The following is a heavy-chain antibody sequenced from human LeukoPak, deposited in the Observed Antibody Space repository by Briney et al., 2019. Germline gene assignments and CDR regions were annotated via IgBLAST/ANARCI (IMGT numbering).Heavy chain of an antibody. D-gene: IGHD3-3*01. V-gene: IGHV3-30*02. CDR2: IRYDGSNE. J-gene: IGHJ4*02. CDR3: AKASANYDFWSGFDY. CDR1: GFTFSSYG. Sequence: GRSLRLSCAASGFTFSSYGMHWVRHAPGKGLEWLAFIRYDGSNEYNGDSVKGRFTISRDNSKNTLYLQMNSLRVEDTAVYYCAKASANYDFWSGFDYWGQGTLVTVSS.